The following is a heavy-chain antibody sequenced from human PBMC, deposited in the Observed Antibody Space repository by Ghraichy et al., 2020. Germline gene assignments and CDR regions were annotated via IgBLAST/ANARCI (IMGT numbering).Heavy chain of an antibody. V-gene: IGHV4-39*02. J-gene: IGHJ4*02. CDR3: ARSMVKGVIIRKLSAFDY. CDR2: IYFTGST. D-gene: IGHD3-10*01. Sequence: SETLSLTCTVSSGSISSSIYYWGWIRQPPGTGLEWIGSIYFTGSTYYNPSLESRVSISVDTSKSHFSLRLSSVTAANTAVYYCARSMVKGVIIRKLSAFDYWGQGTLVTVSS. CDR1: SGSISSSIYY.